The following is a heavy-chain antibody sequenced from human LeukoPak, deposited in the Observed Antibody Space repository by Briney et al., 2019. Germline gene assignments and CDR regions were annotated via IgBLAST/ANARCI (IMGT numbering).Heavy chain of an antibody. CDR3: ARDATQLGRNDAFDI. Sequence: ASVKVSCKASGYTFTSYYMHWVRQAPGQGLEWMGIINPSGGSTSYAQKLQGRVTMTTDTSTSTAYMELRSLRSDDTAVYYCARDATQLGRNDAFDIWGQGTMVTVSS. D-gene: IGHD1-14*01. CDR2: INPSGGST. V-gene: IGHV1-46*01. CDR1: GYTFTSYY. J-gene: IGHJ3*02.